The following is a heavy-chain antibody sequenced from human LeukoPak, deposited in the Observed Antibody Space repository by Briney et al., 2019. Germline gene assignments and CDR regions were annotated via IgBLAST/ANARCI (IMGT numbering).Heavy chain of an antibody. D-gene: IGHD5-12*01. Sequence: ASVKVSCKASGYTFTTYHINWVREAPGQGLEWLGRINAYNGNTNSEQKLQGRVIMTTDTSTSTVYMELRSLRSADTAVYYCLNALPGGNNFSFDYWGPGTLVTVSS. J-gene: IGHJ4*02. CDR2: INAYNGNT. CDR1: GYTFTTYH. V-gene: IGHV1-18*01. CDR3: LNALPGGNNFSFDY.